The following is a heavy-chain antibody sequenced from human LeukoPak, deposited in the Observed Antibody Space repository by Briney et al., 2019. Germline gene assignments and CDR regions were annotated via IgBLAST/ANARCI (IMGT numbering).Heavy chain of an antibody. D-gene: IGHD6-6*01. J-gene: IGHJ4*02. CDR2: IRSKAYGGTT. CDR1: GFTFSSYA. CDR3: TRDLPDHSSSSI. Sequence: GGSLRLSCAASGFTFSSYAMNWVRQAPGKGLEWVGFIRSKAYGGTTEYAASVKGRFTISRDDSKSIAYLQMNSLKTEDTAVYYCTRDLPDHSSSSIWGQGTLVTVSS. V-gene: IGHV3-49*04.